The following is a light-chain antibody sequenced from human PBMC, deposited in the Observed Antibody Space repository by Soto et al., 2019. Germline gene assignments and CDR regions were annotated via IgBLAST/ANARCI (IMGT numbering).Light chain of an antibody. CDR2: DAS. CDR3: QQRSNWL. V-gene: IGKV3D-20*02. Sequence: EIVMTQSPGTLSLSPGETATLSCRASQSVSSNYVAWYQQKPGQAPRLLIYDASNRATGIPARFSGSGSGTDFTLTISSLEPEDFAVYYCQQRSNWLFGGGTKVDIK. CDR1: QSVSSNY. J-gene: IGKJ4*01.